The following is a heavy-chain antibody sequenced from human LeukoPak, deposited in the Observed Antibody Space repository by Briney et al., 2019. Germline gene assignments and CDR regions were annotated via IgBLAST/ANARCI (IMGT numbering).Heavy chain of an antibody. Sequence: GESLKISCKGSGYSFTTYWIGWVRQMPGKGLEWMGIIYPGDFDAIYSPSFQGQVTISADKSISTAFLQWSSLKASDTAMYYCARLRGVTIFFDYWGQGTLVTVSS. D-gene: IGHD3-9*01. V-gene: IGHV5-51*01. CDR3: ARLRGVTIFFDY. CDR1: GYSFTTYW. J-gene: IGHJ4*02. CDR2: IYPGDFDA.